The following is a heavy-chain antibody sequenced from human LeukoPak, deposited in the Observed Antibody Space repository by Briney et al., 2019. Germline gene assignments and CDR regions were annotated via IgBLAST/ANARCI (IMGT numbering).Heavy chain of an antibody. CDR1: GFTFSSYC. CDR2: INQDGSEK. CDR3: ARSYCSDGSCHYTYYYYYYMDV. D-gene: IGHD2-15*01. J-gene: IGHJ6*03. Sequence: PGGTLRLSCAASGFTFSSYCMSWFLQAPRKELVWVVNINQDGSEKYYVDSVKDRFTISRDNAKNSLYLQMNSLSAEDTAVYYCARSYCSDGSCHYTYYYYYYMDVWGKGTTVTVSS. V-gene: IGHV3-7*01.